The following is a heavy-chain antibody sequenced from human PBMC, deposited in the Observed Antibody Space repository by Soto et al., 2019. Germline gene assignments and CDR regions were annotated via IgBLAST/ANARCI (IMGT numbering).Heavy chain of an antibody. CDR2: INPSGGST. Sequence: GASVKVSCKASGYTFTSYYMHWVRQAPGQGLEWMGIINPSGGSTSYAQKFQGRVTMTRDTSTSTVYMELSSLRSEDTAVYYCARGAREGDIVVVTAIPYYFDYWGQGTLVTVSS. J-gene: IGHJ4*02. CDR1: GYTFTSYY. D-gene: IGHD2-21*02. CDR3: ARGAREGDIVVVTAIPYYFDY. V-gene: IGHV1-46*01.